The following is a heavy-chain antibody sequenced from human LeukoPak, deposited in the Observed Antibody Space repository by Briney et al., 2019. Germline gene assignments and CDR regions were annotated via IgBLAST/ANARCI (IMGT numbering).Heavy chain of an antibody. CDR1: GFTFSSYA. Sequence: PGGSLRLSCAASGFTFSSYAMHWVRQAPGKGLEWVAVISYDGSNKYYADSVKGRFTISRDNSENTLYLQMNSLRAEDTAVYYCARDGIPDIDSGWSVDYWGQGTLVTVSS. CDR3: ARDGIPDIDSGWSVDY. D-gene: IGHD6-19*01. J-gene: IGHJ4*02. V-gene: IGHV3-30*04. CDR2: ISYDGSNK.